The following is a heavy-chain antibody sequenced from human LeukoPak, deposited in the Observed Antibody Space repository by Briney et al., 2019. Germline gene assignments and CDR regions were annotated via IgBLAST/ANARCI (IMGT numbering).Heavy chain of an antibody. J-gene: IGHJ4*02. V-gene: IGHV4-30-2*01. CDR1: GGSISSGGYY. D-gene: IGHD3-10*01. CDR2: IYHSGST. Sequence: SQTLSLTCTVSGGSISSGGYYWSWIRQPPGKGLEWIGYIYHSGSTYYNPSLKSRVTISVDRSKNQFSLKLSSVTAADTAVYYCATWLGEPHDYWGQGTLVTVSS. CDR3: ATWLGEPHDY.